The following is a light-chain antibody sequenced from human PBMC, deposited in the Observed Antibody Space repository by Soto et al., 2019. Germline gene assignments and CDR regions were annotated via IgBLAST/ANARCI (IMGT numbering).Light chain of an antibody. J-gene: IGLJ1*01. CDR3: SSYTCADILYL. CDR2: DVY. V-gene: IGLV2-14*01. Sequence: QSALTQPASVSGSPGQSITISCTGPSSDIGGFNSVSWYQMHPGKVPKLLIYDVYHRLSGVSSRFSASKTGNTASLTISGLRAEDEADYYCSSYTCADILYLLGSGTNVTVL. CDR1: SSDIGGFNS.